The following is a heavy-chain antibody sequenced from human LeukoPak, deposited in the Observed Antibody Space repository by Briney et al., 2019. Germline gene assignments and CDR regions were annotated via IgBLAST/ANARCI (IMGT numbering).Heavy chain of an antibody. D-gene: IGHD5-18*01. CDR3: ARLRGHMVTDY. V-gene: IGHV4-59*01. CDR2: IYYSGCT. Sequence: SETLSLTCTVSGGSISSYYWSWIRQPPGKGLEWIGYIYYSGCTNYNPSLKSRVTISVDTSKNQFSLKLSSVTAADTAVYYCARLRGHMVTDYWGQGTLVTVSS. CDR1: GGSISSYY. J-gene: IGHJ4*02.